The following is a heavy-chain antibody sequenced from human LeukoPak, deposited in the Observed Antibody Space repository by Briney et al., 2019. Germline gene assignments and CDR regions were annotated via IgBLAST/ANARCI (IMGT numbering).Heavy chain of an antibody. CDR1: GFIFSSYE. J-gene: IGHJ4*02. CDR2: ISRSSSNI. CDR3: ARSGLWFGELYHFDY. Sequence: PGGSLRLSCAASGFIFSSYEMSWVRQAPGKGLEWVSYISRSSSNIYYADSVKGRFTISRDNAKNSLYLQMNSLRAEDTAVYYCARSGLWFGELYHFDYWGQGTLVTVSS. D-gene: IGHD3-10*01. V-gene: IGHV3-48*03.